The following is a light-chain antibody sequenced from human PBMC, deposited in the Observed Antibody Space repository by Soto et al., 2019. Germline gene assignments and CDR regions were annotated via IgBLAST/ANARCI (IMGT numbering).Light chain of an antibody. CDR2: DNN. V-gene: IGLV1-51*01. CDR3: GTWDSSLSAWV. CDR1: SSNIGKNY. Sequence: QSVLTQPPSVSAAPGQKVTISCSGSSSNIGKNYVSWYQQLPGTAPKLLIYDNNKRPSGIPDRFSGSKSGTSATLGITGLQTGDEAEYYCGTWDSSLSAWVFGGGTKVTVL. J-gene: IGLJ3*02.